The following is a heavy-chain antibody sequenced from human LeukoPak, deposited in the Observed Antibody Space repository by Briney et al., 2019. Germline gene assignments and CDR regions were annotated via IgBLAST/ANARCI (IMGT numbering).Heavy chain of an antibody. CDR1: GGTFSNYA. Sequence: WASVKVSCKASGGTFSNYAISWVRQAPGQGLEWMGGIIPLFGTTNYAQKFQGRVTITADESTSTAYMELSSLRSDDTAVYYCARKTVVVPAAFLGWFDPWGQGTLVTVSS. CDR3: ARKTVVVPAAFLGWFDP. CDR2: IIPLFGTT. V-gene: IGHV1-69*13. D-gene: IGHD2-2*01. J-gene: IGHJ5*02.